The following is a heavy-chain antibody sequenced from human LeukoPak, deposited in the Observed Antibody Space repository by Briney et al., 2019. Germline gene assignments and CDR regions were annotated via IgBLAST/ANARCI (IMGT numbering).Heavy chain of an antibody. J-gene: IGHJ4*02. Sequence: GGSLRLSCSASGFAFSSYAMTWVRQAPGKGLEWVSAIGSSGISKYYADSVKGRFTISRDNSKNTLYLQMNSLRAEDTAVYCCANVTKSYCSGGSCNLDYWGQGTLVTVSS. CDR3: ANVTKSYCSGGSCNLDY. V-gene: IGHV3-23*01. D-gene: IGHD2-15*01. CDR1: GFAFSSYA. CDR2: IGSSGISK.